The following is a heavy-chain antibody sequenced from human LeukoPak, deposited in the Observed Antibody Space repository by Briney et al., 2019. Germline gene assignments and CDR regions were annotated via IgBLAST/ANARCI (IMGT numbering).Heavy chain of an antibody. CDR1: GYSFTHFL. CDR3: ARTYTSGWCAN. J-gene: IGHJ4*02. D-gene: IGHD6-13*01. V-gene: IGHV5-51*01. Sequence: GESLKISCKASGYSFTHFLVGWVRQLPGKSLEWMGNIHPADSDTRYSPSFQGHVTISADKSINTAYLQWTSLNASDTAMYYCARTYTSGWCANWGQGTLVTVSS. CDR2: IHPADSDT.